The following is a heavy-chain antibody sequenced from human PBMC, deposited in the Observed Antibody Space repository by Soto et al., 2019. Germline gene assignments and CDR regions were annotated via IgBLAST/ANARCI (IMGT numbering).Heavy chain of an antibody. Sequence: PGGSLRLSCAASGFSFTHYRIHWVRQVPGKGLEWVCRVNADGSSTNYAGLAKGRFTISRDNSKNTAYLEMNNLRVDDTALYYCAKAGDWNYVFDFWGQGTSVTVSS. CDR1: GFSFTHYR. V-gene: IGHV3-74*01. CDR3: AKAGDWNYVFDF. CDR2: VNADGSST. D-gene: IGHD1-7*01. J-gene: IGHJ4*02.